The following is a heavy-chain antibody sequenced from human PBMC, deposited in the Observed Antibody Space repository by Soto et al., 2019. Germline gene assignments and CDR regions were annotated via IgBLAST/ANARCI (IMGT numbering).Heavy chain of an antibody. CDR3: PKDFYNDSISNCFDP. V-gene: IGHV3-48*01. CDR2: ISSSSSTI. CDR1: GFTFSSYS. J-gene: IGHJ5*02. Sequence: PVGSLRLSCAASGFTFSSYSMNWVRQAPGKGLEWVSYISSSSSTIYYADSVKGRFTISRDNSKNTLSLQIDSLRTDDTAVYYCPKDFYNDSISNCFDPWGQGTLVTVSS. D-gene: IGHD3-22*01.